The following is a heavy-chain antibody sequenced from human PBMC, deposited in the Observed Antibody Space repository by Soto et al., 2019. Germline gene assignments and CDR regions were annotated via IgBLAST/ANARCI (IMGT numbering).Heavy chain of an antibody. CDR1: GFSLSDHY. V-gene: IGHV3-72*01. CDR2: SRNKTKSYTS. D-gene: IGHD2-21*01. CDR3: NRATDWG. J-gene: IGHJ4*02. Sequence: EVQLVESGGDLVQPGGSLRHSCAVSGFSLSDHYMDWVRQAPGKGLEWVGRSRNKTKSYTSDYAASVKGRFTISRDDSKNSLYLQMNSLKTEDTAVYYCNRATDWGWGQGTLVTVSS.